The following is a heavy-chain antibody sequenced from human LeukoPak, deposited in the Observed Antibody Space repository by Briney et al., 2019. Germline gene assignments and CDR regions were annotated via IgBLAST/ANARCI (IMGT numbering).Heavy chain of an antibody. D-gene: IGHD4-17*01. CDR3: ASGTAYDYGDYDFDY. J-gene: IGHJ4*02. CDR2: INHSGSA. V-gene: IGHV4-34*01. Sequence: SETLSLTCAVSGGSFSGYYWTWIRQPPGKGLEWIGEINHSGSANYNPSLKSRVTISLDTFKNQFSLKLSSVTAADTAVYYCASGTAYDYGDYDFDYWGQGTLVTVSS. CDR1: GGSFSGYY.